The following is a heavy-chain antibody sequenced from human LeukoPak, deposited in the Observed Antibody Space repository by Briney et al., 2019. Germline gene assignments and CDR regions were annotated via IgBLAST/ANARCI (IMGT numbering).Heavy chain of an antibody. D-gene: IGHD6-13*01. Sequence: GGSLRLSCAASGFTVSSNYMSWVRQAPGKGLEWVSGISSGGGSAYYTDSVKGRFTISRDNSKNTLYLQMNSLRAEDTAIYYCAKGLSSWYCDYWGQGTLVTVSS. J-gene: IGHJ4*02. CDR1: GFTVSSNY. CDR2: ISSGGGSA. CDR3: AKGLSSWYCDY. V-gene: IGHV3-23*01.